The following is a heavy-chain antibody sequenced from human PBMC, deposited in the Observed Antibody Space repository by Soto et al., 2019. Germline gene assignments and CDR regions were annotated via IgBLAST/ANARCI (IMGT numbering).Heavy chain of an antibody. Sequence: EVQLVESGGGLVQPGRSLRLSYAASGFTFDDYAMHWVRQAPGKGLEWVSGISWNSGSIGYADSVKGRFTISRDNAKNSLYLQMNSLRDEDTALYYCAKGYCSSTSCNGFDYWGQGTLVTVSS. J-gene: IGHJ4*02. CDR1: GFTFDDYA. V-gene: IGHV3-9*01. CDR3: AKGYCSSTSCNGFDY. CDR2: ISWNSGSI. D-gene: IGHD2-2*01.